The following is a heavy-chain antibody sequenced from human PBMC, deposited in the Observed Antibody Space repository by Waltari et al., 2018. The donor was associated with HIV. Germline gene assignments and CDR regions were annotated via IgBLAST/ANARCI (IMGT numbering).Heavy chain of an antibody. Sequence: VRLVESGGALVRPGGALSLSCPASGFPAATTPRTWSRHASGKGLEWVSTVYSDGTTVYADSVKGRFSTSRDTSKNILHLLMDSLRVDDTAVYYCAREVFYYDNSGHPGWFDPWGQGTLVAVSS. V-gene: IGHV3-66*01. D-gene: IGHD3-22*01. CDR3: AREVFYYDNSGHPGWFDP. CDR1: GFPAATTP. CDR2: VYSDGTT. J-gene: IGHJ5*02.